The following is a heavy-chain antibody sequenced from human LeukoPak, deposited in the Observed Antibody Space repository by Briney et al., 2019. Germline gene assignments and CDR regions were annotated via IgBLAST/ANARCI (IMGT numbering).Heavy chain of an antibody. CDR2: IYSGGST. D-gene: IGHD2-8*02. V-gene: IGHV3-66*01. Sequence: GGSLRLSCEASGFTLSTFWMSWVRQAPGKGLEWVSVIYSGGSTYYADSVKGRFTISRDNSKNTLYLQMNSLRAEDTAVYYCARDSFGDTGYFDYWGQGTLVTVSS. J-gene: IGHJ4*02. CDR1: GFTLSTFW. CDR3: ARDSFGDTGYFDY.